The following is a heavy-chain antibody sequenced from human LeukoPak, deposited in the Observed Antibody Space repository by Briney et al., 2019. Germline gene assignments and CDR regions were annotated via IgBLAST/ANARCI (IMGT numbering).Heavy chain of an antibody. CDR3: AKRRPLRFLEWSEDAGGMDV. CDR1: GFTFSSYG. V-gene: IGHV3-33*06. D-gene: IGHD3-3*01. J-gene: IGHJ6*02. CDR2: IWYDGSNK. Sequence: HSGGSLRLSCAASGFTFSSYGMHWVRQAPGKGLEWVAVIWYDGSNKYYADSVKGRFTISRDNSKNTLYLQMNSLRAEDTAVYYCAKRRPLRFLEWSEDAGGMDVWGQGTTVTVSS.